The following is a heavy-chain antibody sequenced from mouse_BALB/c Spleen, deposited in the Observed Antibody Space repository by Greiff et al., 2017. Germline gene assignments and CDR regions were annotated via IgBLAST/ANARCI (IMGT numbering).Heavy chain of an antibody. V-gene: IGHV1S81*02. CDR2: INPSNGGT. CDR3: TSGYDGYYAWFAY. CDR1: GYTFTSYY. D-gene: IGHD2-3*01. Sequence: QVQLKESGAELVKPGASVKLSCKASGYTFTSYYMYWVKQRPGQGLEWIGEINPSNGGTNFNEKFKSKATLTVDKSSSTAYMQLSSLTSEDSAVYYCTSGYDGYYAWFAYWGQGTLVTVSA. J-gene: IGHJ3*01.